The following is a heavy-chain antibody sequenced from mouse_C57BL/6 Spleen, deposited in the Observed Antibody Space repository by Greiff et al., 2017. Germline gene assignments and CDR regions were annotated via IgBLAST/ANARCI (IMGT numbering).Heavy chain of an antibody. CDR1: GYTFTDYC. J-gene: IGHJ1*03. CDR3: ARSTVAWYFDD. V-gene: IGHV1-63*01. CDR2: IYPEGGDT. Sequence: VQLQQSGAELVRPGTSVKMSCTASGYTFTDYCMGWAKQRPGHGLEWIGDIYPEGGDTNYNEKFKGKATLTADKSSSTAYMQFSSLTSEDSAVYYCARSTVAWYFDDWGTGTTVTVSA. D-gene: IGHD1-1*01.